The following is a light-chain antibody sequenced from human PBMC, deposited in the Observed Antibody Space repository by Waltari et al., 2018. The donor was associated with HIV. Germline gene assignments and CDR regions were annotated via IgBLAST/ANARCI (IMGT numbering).Light chain of an antibody. CDR3: QQYGNSLIT. V-gene: IGKV3-20*01. CDR1: QSVSSTY. J-gene: IGKJ5*01. Sequence: EIVLTQSPGTLSLSPGERATLSCRASQSVSSTYLAWYQQKPGQAPRLLIYGASSRATGIPDRFSGSGSGTYFTLAISRVEPEDFAAYYCQQYGNSLITFGQGTRLAIK. CDR2: GAS.